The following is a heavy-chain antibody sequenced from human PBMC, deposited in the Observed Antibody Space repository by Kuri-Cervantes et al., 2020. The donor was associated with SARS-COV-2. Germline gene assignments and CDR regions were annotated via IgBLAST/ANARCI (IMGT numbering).Heavy chain of an antibody. J-gene: IGHJ4*02. D-gene: IGHD3-22*01. CDR2: IYWNDDK. CDR1: GFSLSTSGVG. CDR3: AHSGYYDSSGYYYPYYSDY. Sequence: SGPTLVKPTQTLTLTCTFSGFSLSTSGVGVGWIRQPPGKALEWLALIYWNDDKRYSPSLKSRLTITKDTSKNQVVLTMTNMDPVDTATYYCAHSGYYDSSGYYYPYYSDYWGQGTLVTVSS. V-gene: IGHV2-5*01.